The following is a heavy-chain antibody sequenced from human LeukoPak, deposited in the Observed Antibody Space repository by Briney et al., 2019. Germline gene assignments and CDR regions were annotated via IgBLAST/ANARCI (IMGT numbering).Heavy chain of an antibody. CDR2: INPNNGNA. CDR3: ARGEYYYDSSGYVDY. J-gene: IGHJ4*02. V-gene: IGHV1-8*01. Sequence: ASVVVSCKASGYTFANFDINWVRQATGQGLEWMGWINPNNGNAGYAQKLQGRVTMTTDTSTSTAYMELRSLRSDDTAVYYCARGEYYYDSSGYVDYWGQGTLVTVSS. D-gene: IGHD3-22*01. CDR1: GYTFANFD.